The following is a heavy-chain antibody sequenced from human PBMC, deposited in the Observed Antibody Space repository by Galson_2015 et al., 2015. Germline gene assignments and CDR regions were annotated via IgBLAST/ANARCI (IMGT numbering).Heavy chain of an antibody. CDR2: ISWNSGSI. Sequence: SLRLSCAASGFTFDDYAMHWVRHAPGKGLEWVSGISWNSGSIGYADSVKGRFTISRDNAKNSLYLQMNSLRAEDTALYYCAKDISNYDFWSGLDVWGKGTTVTVSS. CDR3: AKDISNYDFWSGLDV. J-gene: IGHJ6*04. CDR1: GFTFDDYA. D-gene: IGHD3-3*01. V-gene: IGHV3-9*01.